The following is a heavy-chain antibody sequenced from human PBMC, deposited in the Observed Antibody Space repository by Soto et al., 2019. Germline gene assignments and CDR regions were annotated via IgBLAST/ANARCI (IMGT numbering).Heavy chain of an antibody. J-gene: IGHJ4*02. V-gene: IGHV3-30*18. CDR2: ISYDGSNK. D-gene: IGHD6-19*01. Sequence: TGGSLRLSCAASGFTFSSYGMHWVRQAPGKGLEWVAVISYDGSNKYYADSVKGRFTISRDNSKNTLYLQMDSLRAEDTAVYYCAKDLRPMYSSGWYDYWGQGTLVTVSS. CDR3: AKDLRPMYSSGWYDY. CDR1: GFTFSSYG.